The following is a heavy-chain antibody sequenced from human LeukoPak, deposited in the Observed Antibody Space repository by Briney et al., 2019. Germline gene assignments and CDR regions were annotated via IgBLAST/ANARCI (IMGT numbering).Heavy chain of an antibody. CDR2: IYPGDSDT. Sequence: GESLKISCKGSGYTFTNYWIGWVRQTPGKGLEWMGIIYPGDSDTRYRPSFQGQVTISADKSISTAYLQWSSLKASDTAMYYCARREGGSYFINWGQGTLVTVSS. V-gene: IGHV5-51*01. CDR1: GYTFTNYW. J-gene: IGHJ4*02. D-gene: IGHD1-26*01. CDR3: ARREGGSYFIN.